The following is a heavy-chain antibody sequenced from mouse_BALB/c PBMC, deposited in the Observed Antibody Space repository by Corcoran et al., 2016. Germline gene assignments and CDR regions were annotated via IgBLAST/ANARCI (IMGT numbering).Heavy chain of an antibody. J-gene: IGHJ1*01. Sequence: QIQLVQSGPELKKPGETVKISCKASGYTFTNYGMNWVKQAPGKGLKWMGWINTYTGEPTYADDFKGRFAFSLETSASTASLQINNLKNEVRATYFCARSGSSYGWYFDVWGAGTTVTVSS. V-gene: IGHV9-1*02. D-gene: IGHD1-1*01. CDR1: GYTFTNYG. CDR2: INTYTGEP. CDR3: ARSGSSYGWYFDV.